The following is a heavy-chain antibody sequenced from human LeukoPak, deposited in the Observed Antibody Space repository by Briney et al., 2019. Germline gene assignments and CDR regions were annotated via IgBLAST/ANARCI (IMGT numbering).Heavy chain of an antibody. Sequence: ASVKVSCKASGYTFTSYGISWVRQAPGQGLEWMGWISAYNGNTNYAQKLQGRVTMTTDTSTSTAYMELRSLRSDDTAVYYCARITMVRLVITRIDYGGQGTLVTVSA. CDR3: ARITMVRLVITRIDY. CDR1: GYTFTSYG. CDR2: ISAYNGNT. D-gene: IGHD3-10*01. V-gene: IGHV1-18*04. J-gene: IGHJ4*02.